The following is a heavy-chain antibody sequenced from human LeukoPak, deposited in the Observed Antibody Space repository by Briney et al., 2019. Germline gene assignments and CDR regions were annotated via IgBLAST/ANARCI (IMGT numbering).Heavy chain of an antibody. CDR3: ARLYGYDDAFDI. J-gene: IGHJ3*02. Sequence: TSETLSLTCTVSGGSISSYYWSWIRQPPGKGLEWIGYIYYSGSTNYNPSLKSRVTISVDTSKNQFSLKLSSVTAADTAVYYCARLYGYDDAFDIWGQGTMVTVSS. V-gene: IGHV4-59*08. CDR1: GGSISSYY. CDR2: IYYSGST. D-gene: IGHD6-13*01.